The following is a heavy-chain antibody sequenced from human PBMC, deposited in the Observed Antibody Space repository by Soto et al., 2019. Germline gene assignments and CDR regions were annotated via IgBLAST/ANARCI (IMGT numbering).Heavy chain of an antibody. CDR1: GGTFSSYT. CDR2: IIPILGIA. Sequence: QVQLVQSGAEVKKPGSSVKVSCKASGGTFSSYTISWVRQAPGQGLEWMGRIIPILGIANYAQKFQGRVTITADKSTSTAYMELSSLTTEDTAVYYCASDAGSGNFDYWGQGTLVTVSS. CDR3: ASDAGSGNFDY. D-gene: IGHD3-3*01. V-gene: IGHV1-69*02. J-gene: IGHJ4*02.